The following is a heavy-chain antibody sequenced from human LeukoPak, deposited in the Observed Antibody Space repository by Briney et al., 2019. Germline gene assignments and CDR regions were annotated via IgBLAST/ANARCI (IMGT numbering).Heavy chain of an antibody. CDR3: ASSRYSGYDFFY. CDR2: IYSGGST. J-gene: IGHJ4*02. D-gene: IGHD5-12*01. Sequence: TGGSLRLSCAASGFTVSSNYMSWVRQAPGKGLEWVSVIYSGGSTYYADSVKGRFTISRDNSKNTLYLQMNSLRAEDTAVYYCASSRYSGYDFFYWGQGTLVTVSS. CDR1: GFTVSSNY. V-gene: IGHV3-53*01.